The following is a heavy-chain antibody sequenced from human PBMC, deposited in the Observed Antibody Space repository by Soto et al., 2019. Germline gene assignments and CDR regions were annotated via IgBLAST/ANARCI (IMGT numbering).Heavy chain of an antibody. CDR3: ARHRPYYDRSGYSGLNG. V-gene: IGHV5-10-1*01. CDR1: GYRFPRYC. Sequence: ESLVVSLKGSGYRFPRYCISWVRQMPGKGLEWMGRIDPSDSYTDYSPSFQGNVTITADKSISTAYLQCSRRTASDTAMYYCARHRPYYDRSGYSGLNGWGQGTLVTVSS. J-gene: IGHJ4*02. CDR2: IDPSDSYT. D-gene: IGHD3-22*01.